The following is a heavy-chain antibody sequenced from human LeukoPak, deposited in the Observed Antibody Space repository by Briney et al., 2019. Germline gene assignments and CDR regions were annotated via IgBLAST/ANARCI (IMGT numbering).Heavy chain of an antibody. Sequence: PGGSLRLSCAASGFSLSTYEINWVRQAPGKGLEWVSYITSSGDAISYGDSVKGRFTISRDNAKKSLYLEMNSLRAEDTAVYYCVALWFGKGVYWGQGTLVTVSS. CDR3: VALWFGKGVY. V-gene: IGHV3-48*03. CDR1: GFSLSTYE. J-gene: IGHJ4*02. CDR2: ITSSGDAI. D-gene: IGHD3-10*01.